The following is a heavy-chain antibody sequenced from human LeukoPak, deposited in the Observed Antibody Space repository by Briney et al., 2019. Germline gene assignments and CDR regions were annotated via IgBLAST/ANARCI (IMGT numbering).Heavy chain of an antibody. CDR2: ISGSGGST. J-gene: IGHJ4*02. V-gene: IGHV3-23*01. CDR3: AKDIPPRTYYDFWSGYPFDY. D-gene: IGHD3-3*01. Sequence: GGSLRLSCAASGFTFSSKWMSWVRQAPGKGLEWVSAISGSGGSTYYADSVKGRFTISRDNSKNTLYLQMNSLRAEDTAVYYCAKDIPPRTYYDFWSGYPFDYWGQGTLVTVSS. CDR1: GFTFSSKW.